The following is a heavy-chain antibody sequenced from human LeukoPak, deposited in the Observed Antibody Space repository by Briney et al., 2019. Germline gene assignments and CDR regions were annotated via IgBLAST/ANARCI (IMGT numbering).Heavy chain of an antibody. CDR2: ISWNSASV. D-gene: IGHD6-13*01. CDR1: GFTFDDYV. V-gene: IGHV3-9*01. J-gene: IGHJ4*02. Sequence: PGGSLRLSCEASGFTFDDYVMHWVRQAPGKGLEWVSTISWNSASVGYVDSVKGRFTISRGNAKKTLYLQMNSLRPEDTALYYCAKEYGYGSSWYDYWGQGTLVTVSS. CDR3: AKEYGYGSSWYDY.